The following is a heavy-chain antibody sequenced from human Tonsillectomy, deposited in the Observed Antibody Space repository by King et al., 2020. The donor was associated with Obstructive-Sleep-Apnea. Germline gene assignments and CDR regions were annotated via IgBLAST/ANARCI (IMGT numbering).Heavy chain of an antibody. D-gene: IGHD3-10*01. J-gene: IGHJ4*02. CDR1: GYSISNGYY. CDR2: IYYSGTT. CDR3: ARVGTMVRGVSSYFHY. V-gene: IGHV4-38-2*02. Sequence: VQLQESGPGLVKPSETLSLTCTVSGYSISNGYYWGWIRQPPGKGLEWIGSIYYSGTTYYNTSLKSRVTISVDTSKNQFSLKLSSVTAADTAVYWCARVGTMVRGVSSYFHYWDQGTLVTVSS.